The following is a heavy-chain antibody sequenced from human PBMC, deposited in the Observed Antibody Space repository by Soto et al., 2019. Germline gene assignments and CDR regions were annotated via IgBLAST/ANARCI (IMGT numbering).Heavy chain of an antibody. CDR2: IYYSGST. CDR3: AREGGYSYGYYYFDY. D-gene: IGHD5-18*01. CDR1: GGSVSSGSYY. J-gene: IGHJ4*02. V-gene: IGHV4-61*01. Sequence: SETLSLTCTVSGGSVSSGSYYWSWIRQPPGKGLEWIGYIYYSGSTNYNPSLKSRVTISVDTSKNQFSLKLSSVTAADTAVYYCAREGGYSYGYYYFDYWGQGTLVTVSS.